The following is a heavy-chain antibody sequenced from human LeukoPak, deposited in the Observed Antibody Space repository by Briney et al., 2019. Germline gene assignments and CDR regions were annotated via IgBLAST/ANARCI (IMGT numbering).Heavy chain of an antibody. CDR3: ARKVRAAGAFDY. D-gene: IGHD6-25*01. J-gene: IGHJ4*02. V-gene: IGHV4-31*03. Sequence: SETLSLTCTVSGGSISSGGYYWSWIRQHPGKGLEWIGYIYYSGSTYYNPSLKSRVTISVDTSKNPFSLKLSSVTAADTAVYYCARKVRAAGAFDYWGQGTLVTVSS. CDR1: GGSISSGGYY. CDR2: IYYSGST.